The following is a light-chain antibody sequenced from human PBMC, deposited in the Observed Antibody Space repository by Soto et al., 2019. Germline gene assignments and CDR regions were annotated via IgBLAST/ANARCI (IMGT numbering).Light chain of an antibody. J-gene: IGKJ1*01. CDR3: QQSYKTPWT. V-gene: IGKV1-39*01. CDR1: QDISSY. CDR2: AAS. Sequence: DIQMTQSPSSLSASLGDRVTITCRANQDISSYLIWYQHKLGQDPKLLIHAASTLASGAPSRFSGSESGTDFTLTISGLEHEDSATYYCQQSYKTPWTFGQGTKVEIK.